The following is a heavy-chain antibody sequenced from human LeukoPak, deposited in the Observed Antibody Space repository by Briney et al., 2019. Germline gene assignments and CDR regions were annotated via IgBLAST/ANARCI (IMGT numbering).Heavy chain of an antibody. Sequence: ASETLSLTCTVSGGSISGRTYYWAWIRQPPGQGLEWIGNIYYSGGTYYNPSLKSRLTMSVDTSNSQFSLKLRSVTAADTAVYYCASLRVPGDFDYWGQGTLVTVSS. CDR2: IYYSGGT. J-gene: IGHJ4*02. CDR3: ASLRVPGDFDY. V-gene: IGHV4-39*01. CDR1: GGSISGRTYY.